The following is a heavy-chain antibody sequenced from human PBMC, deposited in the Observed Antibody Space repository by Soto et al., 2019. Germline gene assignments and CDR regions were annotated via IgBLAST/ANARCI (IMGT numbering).Heavy chain of an antibody. V-gene: IGHV4-59*03. CDR1: GRSMSSNY. J-gene: IGHJ4*02. Sequence: QVRLQESGPGLVKPSETLSLTCSVSGRSMSSNYWSWLRQSPDKGLEWLGYVFYGGTDYNPSLGGRVSMSVQTSTSQCSLTLSSVTAADTAVYYCAAYRGALYFDFWGQGIQVTVSS. CDR2: VFYGGT. D-gene: IGHD4-4*01. CDR3: AAYRGALYFDF.